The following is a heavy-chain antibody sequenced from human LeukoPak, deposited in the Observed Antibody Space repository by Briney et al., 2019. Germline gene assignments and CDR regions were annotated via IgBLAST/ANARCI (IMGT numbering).Heavy chain of an antibody. CDR3: ARGLVMVRGVILI. J-gene: IGHJ4*02. Sequence: SETLSLTCTVSGGSISSSSYYWGWVRQPPGKGLEWIGSIYYSGSTYYNPTLKSRVTISVDTSKNQFSLKLSSVTAADTAVYYCARGLVMVRGVILIWGQGTLVTVSS. CDR2: IYYSGST. D-gene: IGHD3-10*01. V-gene: IGHV4-39*07. CDR1: GGSISSSSYY.